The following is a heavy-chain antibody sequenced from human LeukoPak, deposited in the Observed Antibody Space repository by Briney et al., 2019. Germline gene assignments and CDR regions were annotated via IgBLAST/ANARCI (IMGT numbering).Heavy chain of an antibody. D-gene: IGHD2-21*02. CDR1: GYSIRSGYF. V-gene: IGHV4-38-2*02. CDR3: ARAYCVGDCSVLHIYFDN. Sequence: SETLSLTCTVSGYSIRSGYFWGWMRQPPGKGLEWIGSIYHSVTTHYNPSLKSRVTISLDTSKNQFSLKLSSVTAADTAVYYCARAYCVGDCSVLHIYFDNWGQGTLVTVSS. CDR2: IYHSVTT. J-gene: IGHJ4*02.